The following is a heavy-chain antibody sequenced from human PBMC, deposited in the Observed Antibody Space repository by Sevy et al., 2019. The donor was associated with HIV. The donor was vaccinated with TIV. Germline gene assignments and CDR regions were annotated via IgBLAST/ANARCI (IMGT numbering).Heavy chain of an antibody. V-gene: IGHV3-23*01. CDR1: GFTFSSYA. Sequence: GGSLRLSCAASGFTFSSYAMSWVRQAPGKGLEWVSAISGSGGSTYYADSVKGRFTISRDNSKNTLYLQMNSLRAEDTAVYYCAKRRIGRAGTSVGWTNYYYYMDVWGKGTTVTVSS. J-gene: IGHJ6*03. CDR2: ISGSGGST. D-gene: IGHD6-13*01. CDR3: AKRRIGRAGTSVGWTNYYYYMDV.